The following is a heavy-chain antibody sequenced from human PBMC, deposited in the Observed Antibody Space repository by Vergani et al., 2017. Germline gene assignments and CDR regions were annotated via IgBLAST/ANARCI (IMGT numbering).Heavy chain of an antibody. CDR2: IITFFGTT. CDR3: ARVYYDILTGNRCYYFDY. D-gene: IGHD3-9*01. Sequence: QVQLVQSGAEVKKPGSSVKVSCKASGGPFKNSAFSWVRQVPGQGLEWMGRIITFFGTTDYAQKFQGRFTMTTDTSTSTAYMELRSLRSDDTAVYYCARVYYDILTGNRCYYFDYWGQGTLVTVSS. V-gene: IGHV1-69*05. CDR1: GGPFKNSA. J-gene: IGHJ4*02.